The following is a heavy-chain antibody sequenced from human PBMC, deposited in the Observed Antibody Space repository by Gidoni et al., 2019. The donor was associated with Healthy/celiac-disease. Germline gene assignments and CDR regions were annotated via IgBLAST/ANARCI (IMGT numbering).Heavy chain of an antibody. CDR3: AREDTVDGTFDY. CDR2: ISSSRSYT. D-gene: IGHD6-19*01. Sequence: QVQLVESGGGLVKPGGSLRLSCAPSAFTFSYYYMSWIRRAPGKGLGWVSYISSSRSYTNYADSVKGRFTITRNNAKNTLYLKMSSLRAEDTDVYYCAREDTVDGTFDYWGQGTLVTVSS. CDR1: AFTFSYYY. J-gene: IGHJ4*02. V-gene: IGHV3-11*05.